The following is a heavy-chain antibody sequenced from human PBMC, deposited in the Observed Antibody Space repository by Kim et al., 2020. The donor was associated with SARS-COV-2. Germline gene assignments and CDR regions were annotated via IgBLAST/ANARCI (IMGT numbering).Heavy chain of an antibody. Sequence: SETLSLTCAVSGGSISSSNWWSWVRQPPGKGLEWIGEIYHSGSTNYNPSLKSRVTISVDKSKNQFSLKLSSVTAADTAVYYCARAFSLFGVVPYYFDYWGQGTLVTVSS. J-gene: IGHJ4*02. CDR1: GGSISSSNW. CDR2: IYHSGST. D-gene: IGHD3-3*01. CDR3: ARAFSLFGVVPYYFDY. V-gene: IGHV4-4*02.